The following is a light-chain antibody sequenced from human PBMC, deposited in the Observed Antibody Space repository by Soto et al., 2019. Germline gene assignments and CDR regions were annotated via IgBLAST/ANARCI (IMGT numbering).Light chain of an antibody. V-gene: IGKV1-39*01. J-gene: IGKJ1*01. Sequence: DIQMTQSPSSLSASVGDRVSITCRASQSISSHLNWYQQKVGEAPKLLIYVASSLQSGVPSRFSGGGFGTDFTLTISSLQPEDFATYYCQQSYTTPPTFGQGTKVDIK. CDR2: VAS. CDR1: QSISSH. CDR3: QQSYTTPPT.